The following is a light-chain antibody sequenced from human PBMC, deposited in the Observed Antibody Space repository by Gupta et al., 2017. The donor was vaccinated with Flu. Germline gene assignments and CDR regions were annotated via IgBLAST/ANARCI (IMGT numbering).Light chain of an antibody. J-gene: IGLJ3*02. V-gene: IGLV2-18*02. CDR1: SSDVGSYNR. Sequence: QSALTQPASVSGSPGQSITISCTGTSSDVGSYNRVSWYQQPPGTAPKLMISEVSNRPSGVPDRFSGSKSGNTASLTISGLQAEDEADYYCSSYTSSNTWVFGGGIKLTVL. CDR2: EVS. CDR3: SSYTSSNTWV.